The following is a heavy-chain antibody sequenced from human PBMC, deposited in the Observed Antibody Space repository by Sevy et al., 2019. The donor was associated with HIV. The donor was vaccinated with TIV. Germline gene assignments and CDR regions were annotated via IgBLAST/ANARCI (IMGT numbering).Heavy chain of an antibody. CDR3: TTYGDILTGYSNPSFDY. D-gene: IGHD3-9*01. J-gene: IGHJ4*02. CDR2: IKSKTDGGTT. V-gene: IGHV3-15*01. CDR1: GFTFSNAW. Sequence: LGGSLRLSCAASGFTFSNAWMSWVRQAPGKGLEWVGRIKSKTDGGTTDYAAPVKGRFTISRDDSKNTLYLQMNSLKTEDTAVYYCTTYGDILTGYSNPSFDYWGQGTLVTVSS.